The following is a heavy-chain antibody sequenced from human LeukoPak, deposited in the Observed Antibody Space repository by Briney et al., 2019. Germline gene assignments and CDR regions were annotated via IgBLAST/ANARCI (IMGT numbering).Heavy chain of an antibody. Sequence: WVRQAPGKGLEWIGSIYYSGSTYYNPSLKSRVTISVDTSKNQFSLKLSSVTAADTAVYYCARQITFGGVIATNWFDPWGQGTLVTVSS. J-gene: IGHJ5*02. V-gene: IGHV4-39*01. CDR3: ARQITFGGVIATNWFDP. D-gene: IGHD3-16*02. CDR2: IYYSGST.